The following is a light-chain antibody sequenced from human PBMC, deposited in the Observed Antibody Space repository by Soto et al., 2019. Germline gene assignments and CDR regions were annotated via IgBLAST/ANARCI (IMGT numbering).Light chain of an antibody. J-gene: IGKJ1*01. CDR1: ENVRSN. V-gene: IGKV3D-15*01. Sequence: EIVLTQSPTTLSLSPVDGASLSCGASENVRSNYIVWYQPKPGLAPRLLISEASTRATGIPDRFSGSGSGTEFTLTISSLQSEDFSVYSCQQYNNWPPAFGQGTKVDI. CDR3: QQYNNWPPA. CDR2: EAS.